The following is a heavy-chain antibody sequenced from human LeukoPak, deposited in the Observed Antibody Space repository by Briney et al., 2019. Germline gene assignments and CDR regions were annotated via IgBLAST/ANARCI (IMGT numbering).Heavy chain of an antibody. D-gene: IGHD5-12*01. J-gene: IGHJ4*02. CDR3: ASAIYSGYDRPSGVPFDY. CDR2: IIQILGIA. CDR1: GGTFSSYT. V-gene: IGHV1-69*02. Sequence: SVKVSCKASGGTFSSYTISWVRQAPGQGLEWMGRIIQILGIANYAQKFQGRVTITTDESTSTAYMELSSLRSEDTAVYYCASAIYSGYDRPSGVPFDYWGQGTLVTVSS.